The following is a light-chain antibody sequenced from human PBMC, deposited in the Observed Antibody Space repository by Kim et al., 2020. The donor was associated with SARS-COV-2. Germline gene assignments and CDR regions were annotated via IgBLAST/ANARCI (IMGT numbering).Light chain of an antibody. Sequence: SASVGGRVTIPCQADQGIRNYLNWYQQKPGKAPILLIYDASNLEPGVPSRFIGSGSGTDFTFTISSLQPEDLATYYCQQYYELPRTFGQGTKMEI. J-gene: IGKJ2*01. V-gene: IGKV1-33*01. CDR2: DAS. CDR1: QGIRNY. CDR3: QQYYELPRT.